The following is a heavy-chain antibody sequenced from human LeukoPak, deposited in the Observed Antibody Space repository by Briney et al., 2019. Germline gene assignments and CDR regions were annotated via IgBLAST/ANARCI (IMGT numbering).Heavy chain of an antibody. CDR1: GGSISSYY. CDR3: ARVSLTTVAPGVLDGMDV. V-gene: IGHV4-59*08. J-gene: IGHJ6*02. Sequence: SETLSLTCTVSGGSISSYYWSWVPPPSGKGLGWVGYIYYSGSTNYNPSLKSRVTISVDTSKTQFSLKLSSVTAADTAVYYCARVSLTTVAPGVLDGMDVWGQGTTVTVSS. D-gene: IGHD4-23*01. CDR2: IYYSGST.